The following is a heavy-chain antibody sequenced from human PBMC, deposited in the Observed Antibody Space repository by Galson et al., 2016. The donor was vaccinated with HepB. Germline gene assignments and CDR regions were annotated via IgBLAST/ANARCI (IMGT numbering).Heavy chain of an antibody. V-gene: IGHV4-34*01. CDR2: INHSGST. Sequence: SETLSLTCAVYGGSFSGYYWHWIRQPPGKELEWIGEINHSGSTNYNPSLKSRVSISLDTSKNQFSLKLSSVTAADTAVYYCVSGWTNWGQGTLVTVSS. CDR3: VSGWTN. CDR1: GGSFSGYY. D-gene: IGHD6-19*01. J-gene: IGHJ4*02.